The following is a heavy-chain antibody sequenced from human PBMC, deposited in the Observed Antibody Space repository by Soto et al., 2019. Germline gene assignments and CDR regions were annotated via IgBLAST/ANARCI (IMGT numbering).Heavy chain of an antibody. CDR2: IYYGGDS. J-gene: IGHJ4*02. Sequence: QVQLQESGPGLVKPSQTLSLTCTVSGGSISSRTSYWSWIRQHPGKGLEWTGYIYYGGDSFYNPSLKSRVTIEKDTSENHFPLKLNSVTAADTPVYFWARGGGGGVDCWGQGTLVTVAS. D-gene: IGHD1-26*01. CDR3: ARGGGGGVDC. V-gene: IGHV4-31*03. CDR1: GGSISSRTSY.